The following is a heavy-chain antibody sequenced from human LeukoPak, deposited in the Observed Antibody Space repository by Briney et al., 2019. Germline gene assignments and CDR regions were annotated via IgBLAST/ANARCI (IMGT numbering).Heavy chain of an antibody. CDR2: IYHSGST. Sequence: PSGTLSLTCAVSGGSISSSKWWSWVRQPPGKGLEWIGEIYHSGSTNYNPSLRSRVTISVDTSKNQFSLRLTSVTAADTAVYYCARGFDSKSTYFDYWGQGTLVTVSS. J-gene: IGHJ4*02. V-gene: IGHV4-4*02. CDR1: GGSISSSKW. D-gene: IGHD5-12*01. CDR3: ARGFDSKSTYFDY.